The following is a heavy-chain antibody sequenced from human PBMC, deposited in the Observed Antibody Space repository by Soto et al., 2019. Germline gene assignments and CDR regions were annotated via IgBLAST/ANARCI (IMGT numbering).Heavy chain of an antibody. Sequence: GGSLRLSCAASGFTFSSYAMHWVRQAPGKGLEWVAVISYDGSNKYYADSVKGRFTISRDNSKNTLYLQMNSLRAEGTAVYYCARDPPPMIVVAMEYYFDYWGQGTLVTVSS. V-gene: IGHV3-30-3*01. J-gene: IGHJ4*02. CDR1: GFTFSSYA. CDR2: ISYDGSNK. D-gene: IGHD3-22*01. CDR3: ARDPPPMIVVAMEYYFDY.